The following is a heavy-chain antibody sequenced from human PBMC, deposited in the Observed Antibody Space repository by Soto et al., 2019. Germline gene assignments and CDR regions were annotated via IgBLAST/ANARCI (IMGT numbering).Heavy chain of an antibody. Sequence: QVQLVQSGSEVKKPGASVKVSCKSFGYSFTSFDVHWVRQASGQGLEWMGWMNPNSGNTDYAQRFQGRVTMTRNTYITTAYMELNSLTSDDTAVYYCARGDWFGNWLYPWGQGTLVTVSS. V-gene: IGHV1-8*02. D-gene: IGHD3-9*01. CDR2: MNPNSGNT. CDR3: ARGDWFGNWLYP. CDR1: GYSFTSFD. J-gene: IGHJ5*02.